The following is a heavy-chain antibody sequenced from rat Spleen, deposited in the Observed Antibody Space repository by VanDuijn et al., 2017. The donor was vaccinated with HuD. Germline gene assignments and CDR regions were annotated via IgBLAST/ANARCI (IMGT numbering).Heavy chain of an antibody. CDR3: ARLDYSNHVYYFDY. J-gene: IGHJ2*01. CDR2: ISPRGIDT. V-gene: IGHV5-29*01. Sequence: EVQLVESGGGLVQPGRSLDLSCAASGFSFSDYGMAWVRQAQAKGLEWVASISPRGIDTYYRDSVKGRFTVSRDNPKSTLYLQMDSLRSEDAATYYCARLDYSNHVYYFDYWGQGVMVTVSS. CDR1: GFSFSDYG. D-gene: IGHD1-2*01.